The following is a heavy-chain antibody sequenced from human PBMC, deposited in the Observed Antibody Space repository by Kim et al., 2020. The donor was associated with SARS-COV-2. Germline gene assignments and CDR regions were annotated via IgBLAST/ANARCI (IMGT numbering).Heavy chain of an antibody. CDR1: GYTLTELS. CDR3: ATGYAVTRDRRFDY. D-gene: IGHD4-17*01. J-gene: IGHJ4*02. Sequence: ASVKVSCKVSGYTLTELSVHWVRQAPGKGLEWMGGFDPEDGETIYAQKFQGRVTMTEDTSTDTAYMELSSLRSEDTAVYYCATGYAVTRDRRFDYWGQGTLVPVSS. CDR2: FDPEDGET. V-gene: IGHV1-24*01.